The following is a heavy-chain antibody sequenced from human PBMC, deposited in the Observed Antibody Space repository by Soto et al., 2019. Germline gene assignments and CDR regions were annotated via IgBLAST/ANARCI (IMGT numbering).Heavy chain of an antibody. Sequence: PGGSLRLSCAASGFTVSSNYMSWVRRAPGKGLEWVSVIYSGGSTYYADSVKGRFTISRDNSKNTLYLQMNSLRAEDMAVYYCARDLPGEVGAIDNGMDVWGQGTTVTVSS. V-gene: IGHV3-53*01. CDR1: GFTVSSNY. D-gene: IGHD1-26*01. CDR2: IYSGGST. CDR3: ARDLPGEVGAIDNGMDV. J-gene: IGHJ6*02.